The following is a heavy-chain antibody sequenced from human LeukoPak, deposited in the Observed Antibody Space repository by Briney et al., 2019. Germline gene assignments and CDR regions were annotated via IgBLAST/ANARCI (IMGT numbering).Heavy chain of an antibody. V-gene: IGHV4-61*02. CDR1: GGSISSGRYY. CDR3: ARGPYCSSTSCKGSFDY. J-gene: IGHJ4*02. CDR2: IYTSGST. D-gene: IGHD2-2*01. Sequence: SQTLSLTCTVSGGSISSGRYYWSWIRQPAGKGLEGIVRIYTSGSTNYNPSLKRRVNISVDTSKNQFSLKLSSVTAADTAVYYCARGPYCSSTSCKGSFDYWGQGTLVTVSS.